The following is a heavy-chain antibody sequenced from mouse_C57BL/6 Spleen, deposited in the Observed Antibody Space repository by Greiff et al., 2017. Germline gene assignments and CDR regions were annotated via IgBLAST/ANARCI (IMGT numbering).Heavy chain of an antibody. CDR1: GFTFSDYG. Sequence: EVKLMESGGGLVKPGGSLKLSCAASGFTFSDYGMHWVRQAPEKGLEWVAYISSGSSTIYYADTVKGRFTISRDNAKNTLFLQMTSLRSEDTAMYYCAKSTVVRSPDYYAMDYWGQGTSVTVSS. CDR2: ISSGSSTI. V-gene: IGHV5-17*01. J-gene: IGHJ4*01. CDR3: AKSTVVRSPDYYAMDY. D-gene: IGHD1-1*01.